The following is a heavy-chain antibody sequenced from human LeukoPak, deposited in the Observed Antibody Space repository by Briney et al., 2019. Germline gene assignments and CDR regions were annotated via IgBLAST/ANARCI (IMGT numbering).Heavy chain of an antibody. D-gene: IGHD1-1*01. CDR1: GFTFSVSW. V-gene: IGHV3-7*01. Sequence: GRSLRLSCAASGFTFSVSWMSWVRQAPGKGLEWVANIKYDGSEKYYVDSVKGRFTISRDNAKNSLYLQMNSLRAEDTAVYYCARGGTTFEHWGQGTLVTVSS. J-gene: IGHJ4*02. CDR2: IKYDGSEK. CDR3: ARGGTTFEH.